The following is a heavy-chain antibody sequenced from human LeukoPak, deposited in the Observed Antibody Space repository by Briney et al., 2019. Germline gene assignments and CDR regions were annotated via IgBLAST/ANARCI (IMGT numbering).Heavy chain of an antibody. V-gene: IGHV6-1*01. J-gene: IGHJ4*02. CDR1: GDSVSINSAA. CDR2: TYYRAKRYN. CDR3: ARQRDGLNYYDY. Sequence: SPTLSLTFAISGDSVSINSAAWSWVRQSPSRGLECLVSTYYRAKRYNEYAVSGKSRITIKPDTTKNQFSLQLNSVTPQDTAVYYCARQRDGLNYYDYWGQGPLVTVSS. D-gene: IGHD5-24*01.